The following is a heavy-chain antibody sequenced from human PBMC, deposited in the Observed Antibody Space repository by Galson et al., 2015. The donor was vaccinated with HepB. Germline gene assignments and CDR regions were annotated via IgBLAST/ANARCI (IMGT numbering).Heavy chain of an antibody. V-gene: IGHV6-1*01. J-gene: IGHJ4*02. CDR3: ARDPNYSGWFGFDH. CDR2: TYYRSKWYS. Sequence: CAISGDSVPTDSGAWNWIRQSPSRGLEWLGRTYYRSKWYSDYPVSEKSRITINPDTSKNQFSLHLNSVTPEDTAVYYCARDPNYSGWFGFDHWGQGILVTVSA. D-gene: IGHD6-19*01. CDR1: GDSVPTDSGA.